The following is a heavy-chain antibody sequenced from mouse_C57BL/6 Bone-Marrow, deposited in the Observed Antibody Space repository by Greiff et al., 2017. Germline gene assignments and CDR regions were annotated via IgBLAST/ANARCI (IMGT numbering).Heavy chain of an antibody. V-gene: IGHV1-39*01. D-gene: IGHD2-2*01. J-gene: IGHJ1*03. CDR3: ARWLPGYWYFDV. Sequence: EVQLVESGPELVKPGASVKISCKASGYSFTDYNMNWVKQSNGKSLEWIGVINPNYGTTSYNQKFKGKATLTADKSSSTAYMQLSSLTSEDSAVYYCARWLPGYWYFDVWGTGTTVTVSS. CDR1: GYSFTDYN. CDR2: INPNYGTT.